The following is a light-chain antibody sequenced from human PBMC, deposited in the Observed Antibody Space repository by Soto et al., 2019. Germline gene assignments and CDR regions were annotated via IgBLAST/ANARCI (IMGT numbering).Light chain of an antibody. CDR3: QQYHNWWT. J-gene: IGKJ1*01. CDR2: DAS. CDR1: QTINRN. Sequence: EILMTQSPVTLSVSPGERATLSCRASQTINRNLAWYQQKPGQAPRLLISDASTRATGIPGRFTGSGSGTEFTLTISSLQSEDFAVYYCQQYHNWWTFGQGTKVEIK. V-gene: IGKV3-15*01.